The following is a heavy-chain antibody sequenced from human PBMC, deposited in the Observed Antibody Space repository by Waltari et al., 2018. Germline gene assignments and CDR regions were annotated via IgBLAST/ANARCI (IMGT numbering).Heavy chain of an antibody. CDR1: GYSISSGYY. CDR2: IYHSGST. Sequence: QVQLQESGPGLVKPSETLSLTCAVSGYSISSGYYWGWIRQPPGKGLEWIGSIYHSGSTYYNPSLKSRVTISVDTSKNQFSLKLSSVTAADTAVYYCARLLGSEYRYFDLWGRGTLVTVSS. D-gene: IGHD3-16*01. J-gene: IGHJ2*01. V-gene: IGHV4-38-2*01. CDR3: ARLLGSEYRYFDL.